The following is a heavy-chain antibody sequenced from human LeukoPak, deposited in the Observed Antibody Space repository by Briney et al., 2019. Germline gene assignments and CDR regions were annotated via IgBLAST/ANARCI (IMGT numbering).Heavy chain of an antibody. CDR1: GGTFSSNA. Sequence: ASVKVSCKASGGTFSSNAISWVRQAPGQGLEWMGRIIPIFGTANYAQKFQGRVTITTDESTNTAYMELSSLRSEDTAVYYCARNGYSSGWYSCFDYWGQGTLVTVSS. D-gene: IGHD6-19*01. V-gene: IGHV1-69*05. CDR2: IIPIFGTA. CDR3: ARNGYSSGWYSCFDY. J-gene: IGHJ4*02.